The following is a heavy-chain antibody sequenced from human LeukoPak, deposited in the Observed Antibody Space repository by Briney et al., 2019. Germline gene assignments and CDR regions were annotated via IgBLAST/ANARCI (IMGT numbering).Heavy chain of an antibody. V-gene: IGHV3-49*03. CDR2: IRSKAYGGTT. Sequence: GGTLRLSCTASGFTFGDYAMSWFRQAPGKGLEWVGFIRSKAYGGTTEYAASVKGRFTISRDDSKSIAYLQMNSLKTEDTAVYYCTRARGRSGWSLDAFDIWGQGTMVTVSS. J-gene: IGHJ3*02. CDR3: TRARGRSGWSLDAFDI. CDR1: GFTFGDYA. D-gene: IGHD6-19*01.